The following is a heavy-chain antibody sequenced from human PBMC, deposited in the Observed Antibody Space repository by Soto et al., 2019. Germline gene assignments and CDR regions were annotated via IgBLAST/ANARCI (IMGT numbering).Heavy chain of an antibody. D-gene: IGHD1-26*01. CDR1: GFTFSSYE. Sequence: PGGTLRLSCAASGFTFSSYEMNWVRQAPGKGLEWVSYISSSGSTIYCADSVKGRFTISRDNAKNSLYLQMNSLRAEDTAVYYCASPGATLDYWGQGTLVTVSS. CDR3: ASPGATLDY. V-gene: IGHV3-48*03. J-gene: IGHJ4*02. CDR2: ISSSGSTI.